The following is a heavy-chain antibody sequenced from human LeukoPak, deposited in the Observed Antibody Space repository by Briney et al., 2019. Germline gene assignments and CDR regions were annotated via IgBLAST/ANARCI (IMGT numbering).Heavy chain of an antibody. CDR1: GFTFSSYG. Sequence: GGSLRLSCAASGFTFSSYGMHWVRQAPGKGLEWVAFIRYDGSNKYYADSVKGRFTISRDNSKNTLYLQMNSLRAEDTAVYYCASWPGGYDFWSGSDAFDIWGQGTMVTVSS. V-gene: IGHV3-30*02. J-gene: IGHJ3*02. CDR3: ASWPGGYDFWSGSDAFDI. D-gene: IGHD3-3*01. CDR2: IRYDGSNK.